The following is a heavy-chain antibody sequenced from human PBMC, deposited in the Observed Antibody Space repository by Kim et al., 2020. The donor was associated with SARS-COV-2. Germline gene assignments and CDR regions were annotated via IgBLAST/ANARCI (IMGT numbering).Heavy chain of an antibody. CDR1: GGSISSSTYY. J-gene: IGHJ1*01. CDR3: ASLVVVPASRDG. D-gene: IGHD2-2*01. CDR2: IYYGGST. V-gene: IGHV4-39*01. Sequence: SETLSLTCTVSGGSISSSTYYWGWIRQPPGQGLEWFVSIYYGGSTYYSPSLKSRVTISVDTSKNQFSLKLSSVTAADTAVYYCASLVVVPASRDGWGQGT.